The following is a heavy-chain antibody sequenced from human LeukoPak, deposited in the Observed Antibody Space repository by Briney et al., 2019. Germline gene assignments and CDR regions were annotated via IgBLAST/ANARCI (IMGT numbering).Heavy chain of an antibody. CDR3: ARQNVFDI. J-gene: IGHJ3*02. V-gene: IGHV4-4*07. Sequence: SETLPLTCTVSGGSIGDYHWNWIRQPAGKGLEWISRIHNSGSTDYNPSLKRRVIMSVDTPKNQFSLKLSSVTAADTAVYYCARQNVFDIWGQGTVVTVSS. CDR1: GGSIGDYH. CDR2: IHNSGST. D-gene: IGHD2/OR15-2a*01.